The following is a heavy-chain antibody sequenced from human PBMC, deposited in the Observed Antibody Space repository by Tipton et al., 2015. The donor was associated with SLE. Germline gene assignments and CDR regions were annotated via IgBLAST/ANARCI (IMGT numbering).Heavy chain of an antibody. V-gene: IGHV4-59*01. CDR2: IYNTVSA. D-gene: IGHD2-21*01. CDR1: GDSISDYY. Sequence: LRLSCTVSGDSISDYYWNWIRQSPGKGLEWIAFIYNTVSANYNPSFKSRVTMSPDTSKNQFSLKLTSVTAADTAVYYCARARVNCRSECYPDSFDIWGPGTMVTVSS. J-gene: IGHJ3*02. CDR3: ARARVNCRSECYPDSFDI.